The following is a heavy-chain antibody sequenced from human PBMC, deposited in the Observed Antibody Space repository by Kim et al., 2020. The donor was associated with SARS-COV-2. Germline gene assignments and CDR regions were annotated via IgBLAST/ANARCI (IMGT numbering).Heavy chain of an antibody. CDR3: ASDWHSGFDY. V-gene: IGHV3-7*01. CDR2: IKHDGSGT. J-gene: IGHJ4*02. CDR1: GFTFTGSW. Sequence: GGSLRLSCAVSGFTFTGSWMSWVRQAPGKGLEWVANIKHDGSGTNYADSVKGRFTVSRDNAKNPLFLQMSSLRAEDTAVYYCASDWHSGFDYWGQGTLVT. D-gene: IGHD3-10*01.